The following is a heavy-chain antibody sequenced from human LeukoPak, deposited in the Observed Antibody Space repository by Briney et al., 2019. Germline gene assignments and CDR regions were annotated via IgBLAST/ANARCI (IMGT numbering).Heavy chain of an antibody. CDR1: GFTFSNYA. CDR2: ISGSGSST. V-gene: IGHV3-23*01. D-gene: IGHD6-6*01. J-gene: IGHJ4*02. CDR3: ARASAAHPFDY. Sequence: GGSLRLSCAVSGFTFSNYAMSWVRQAPGKGLEWVSAISGSGSSTYYADSVKGRFTISRDNSKNTLYLQMNSLRAEDTAVYYCARASAAHPFDYWGQGTLVTVSS.